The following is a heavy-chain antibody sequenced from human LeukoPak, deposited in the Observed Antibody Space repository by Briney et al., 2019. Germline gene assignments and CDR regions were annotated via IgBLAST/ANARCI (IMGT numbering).Heavy chain of an antibody. D-gene: IGHD5-12*01. CDR3: AKDMTRYNGYDYWDY. J-gene: IGHJ4*02. Sequence: HAGGSLRLSCAASGFTFSNYGMSWVRQAPGKGLEWVSAISGSGGSTYYADSVKDRFTISRDNSKNTLYLQMNSLRAEDTAVYYCAKDMTRYNGYDYWDYWGQGTLVTVSS. CDR1: GFTFSNYG. V-gene: IGHV3-23*01. CDR2: ISGSGGST.